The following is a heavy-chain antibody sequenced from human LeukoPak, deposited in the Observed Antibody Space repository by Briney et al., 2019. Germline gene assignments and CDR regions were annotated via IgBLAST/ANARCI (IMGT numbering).Heavy chain of an antibody. CDR2: ISAYNGNT. J-gene: IGHJ5*02. CDR3: ARNQVPYYYGSGGYSDTTKYNWFDP. D-gene: IGHD3-10*01. Sequence: GASVKVSCKASGYTFTSYGISWVRQAPGQGLEWMGWISAYNGNTNYAQKLQGRVIMTTDTSTSTAYMELRSLRSDDTAVYYCARNQVPYYYGSGGYSDTTKYNWFDPWGQGTLVTVSS. V-gene: IGHV1-18*01. CDR1: GYTFTSYG.